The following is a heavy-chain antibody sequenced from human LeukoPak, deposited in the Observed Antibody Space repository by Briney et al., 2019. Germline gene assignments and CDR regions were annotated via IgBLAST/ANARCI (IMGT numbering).Heavy chain of an antibody. V-gene: IGHV3-30*02. J-gene: IGHJ1*01. Sequence: PGGSLRLSSAASGFTFYDYGMQWVRQSPDKGLEWVAFIRDDGRNKHYADSVKGRFTISRDNSENTLYLQMDSLRGEDTALYYWSVDSAWAFDHWGQGALVTVSS. CDR2: IRDDGRNK. D-gene: IGHD6-19*01. CDR1: GFTFYDYG. CDR3: SVDSAWAFDH.